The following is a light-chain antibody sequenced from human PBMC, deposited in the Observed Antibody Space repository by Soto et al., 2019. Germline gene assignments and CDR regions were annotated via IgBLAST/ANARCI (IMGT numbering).Light chain of an antibody. CDR3: QQSYSTLIT. CDR1: QSISSY. V-gene: IGKV1-39*01. J-gene: IGKJ4*01. Sequence: DIQMTQSTSSLSASVGDRVTITCRASQSISSYLNWYQQKPGKAPKLLIYAASSLQSGVPSRFSGSGSGTDFTLTISSLQPEDFATYYCQQSYSTLITFGGGTKVELK. CDR2: AAS.